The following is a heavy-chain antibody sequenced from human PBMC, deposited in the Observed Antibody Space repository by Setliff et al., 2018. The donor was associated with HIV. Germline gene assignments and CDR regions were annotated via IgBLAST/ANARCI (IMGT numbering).Heavy chain of an antibody. J-gene: IGHJ4*02. D-gene: IGHD5-18*01. V-gene: IGHV1-69*13. CDR1: GGTFSSYA. CDR2: IIPIFGTA. Sequence: GASVKVSCKASGGTFSSYAISWVRQAPGQGLEWMGGIIPIFGTANYAQKFQGRVTITADESTSKAYMELSSLRSEDTAVYYCARGARGTATDYWGQGTLVTVSS. CDR3: ARGARGTATDY.